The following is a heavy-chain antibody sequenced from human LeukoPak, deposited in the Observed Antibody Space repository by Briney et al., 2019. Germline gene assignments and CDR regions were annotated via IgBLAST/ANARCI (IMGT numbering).Heavy chain of an antibody. D-gene: IGHD5-24*01. CDR3: ARQSSYKTEIDY. CDR1: GFTVSSNY. J-gene: IGHJ4*02. Sequence: QTGGSLRLSCAASGFTVSSNYMSWVRQAPGKGLEWVSVIYSGGSTYYADSVKGRFTISRDNSKNTLYLQMNSLRAEDTAVYYCARQSSYKTEIDYWGQGTLVTVSS. CDR2: IYSGGST. V-gene: IGHV3-66*04.